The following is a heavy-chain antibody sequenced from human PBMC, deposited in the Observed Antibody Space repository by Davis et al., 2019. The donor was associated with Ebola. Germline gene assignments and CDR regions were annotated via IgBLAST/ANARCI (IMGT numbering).Heavy chain of an antibody. D-gene: IGHD5-12*01. CDR3: ARDGEGGGYDRFDY. V-gene: IGHV4-30-4*01. Sequence: PSETLSLTCTVSGGSISSYYWSWIRQPPGKGLEWIGYIYYSGSTYYNPSLKSRVTISVDTSKNQFSLKLSSVTAADTAVYYCARDGEGGGYDRFDYWGQGTLVTVSS. J-gene: IGHJ4*02. CDR2: IYYSGST. CDR1: GGSISSYY.